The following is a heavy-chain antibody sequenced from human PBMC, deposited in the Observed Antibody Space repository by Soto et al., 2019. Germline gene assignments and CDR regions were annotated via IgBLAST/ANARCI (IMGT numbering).Heavy chain of an antibody. Sequence: SETLSLTCTVSGGSISSYYWSWIRQPPGKGLEWIGYIYYSGSTNYNPSLKSRVTISVDTSKNQFSLKLSSVTAADTAVYYCARSGGRVDTAMWGASDIWGQGTMVTVSS. CDR2: IYYSGST. CDR3: ARSGGRVDTAMWGASDI. CDR1: GGSISSYY. V-gene: IGHV4-59*01. J-gene: IGHJ3*02. D-gene: IGHD5-18*01.